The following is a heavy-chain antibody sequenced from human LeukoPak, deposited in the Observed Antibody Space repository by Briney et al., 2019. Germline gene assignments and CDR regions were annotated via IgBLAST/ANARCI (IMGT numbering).Heavy chain of an antibody. J-gene: IGHJ4*02. CDR3: ARDTSRVFDY. CDR2: INHSGAT. D-gene: IGHD5-18*01. CDR1: GGSFSDYY. V-gene: IGHV4-34*01. Sequence: SETLSLTCAVYGGSFSDYYWTWIRQPPGKGLEWIGEINHSGATNYNPSLKSRVTISLDTSKSQFSLRLNSVTAADTAVYYCARDTSRVFDYWDQG.